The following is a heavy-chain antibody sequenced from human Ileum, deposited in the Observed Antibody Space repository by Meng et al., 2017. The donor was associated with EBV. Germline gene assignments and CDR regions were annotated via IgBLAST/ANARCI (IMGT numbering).Heavy chain of an antibody. V-gene: IGHV4-4*02. CDR3: AKNGEKYFEY. CDR1: GGSISVINW. CDR2: MSDSGIT. Sequence: QAQLPESGPGLVNPSGTLSLTCAVSGGSISVINWWSWVRQSPEKGLEWIGEMSDSGITHYNPSLKSRVTISADKSNNQFSLKLTSVTSADTAVYFCAKNGEKYFEYWGQGTLVTVSS. J-gene: IGHJ4*02.